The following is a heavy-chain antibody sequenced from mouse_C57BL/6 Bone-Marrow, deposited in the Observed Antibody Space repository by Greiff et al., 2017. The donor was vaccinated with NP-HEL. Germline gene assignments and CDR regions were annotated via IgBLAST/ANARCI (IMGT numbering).Heavy chain of an antibody. J-gene: IGHJ2*01. CDR3: ARHELDY. V-gene: IGHV5-6*02. Sequence: EVMLVESGGDLVKPGGSLKLSCAASGFTFSSYGMSWVRQTPDKRLEWVATISSGGSYTYYPDSVKGRFTISRDNAKNTLYLQMSSLKSEDTAMYYCARHELDYWGQGTTLTVSS. CDR1: GFTFSSYG. CDR2: ISSGGSYT. D-gene: IGHD1-1*01.